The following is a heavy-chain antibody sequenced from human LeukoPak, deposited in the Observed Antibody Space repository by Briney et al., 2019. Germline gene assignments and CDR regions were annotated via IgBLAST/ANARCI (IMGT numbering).Heavy chain of an antibody. J-gene: IGHJ4*02. Sequence: GGALRDSCAASRFTPFSSRMHWVRPAPGRGGVWVSRIRPDGSTTAYADSVRGRFTISRDNAKDTLYLQVNSLRAYDSAVYYCARGLEGDSDFWGQGTLVTVSS. CDR2: IRPDGSTT. D-gene: IGHD1-26*01. V-gene: IGHV3-74*01. CDR3: ARGLEGDSDF. CDR1: RFTPFSSR.